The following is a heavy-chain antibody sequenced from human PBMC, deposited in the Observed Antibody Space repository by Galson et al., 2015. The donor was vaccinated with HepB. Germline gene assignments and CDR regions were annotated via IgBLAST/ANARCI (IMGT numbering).Heavy chain of an antibody. CDR2: IQYDGNKK. V-gene: IGHV3-30*02. CDR1: GFTFSSYG. Sequence: SLRLSCAASGFTFSSYGMHRVRQAPGKGLEWVALIQYDGNKKYYADSVKGRFTISRDNSENTLHLQMNSLRAEDTAVYYCAKEYNIMVRGVIKNPQYWGQGTLVTVSS. J-gene: IGHJ4*02. D-gene: IGHD3-10*01. CDR3: AKEYNIMVRGVIKNPQY.